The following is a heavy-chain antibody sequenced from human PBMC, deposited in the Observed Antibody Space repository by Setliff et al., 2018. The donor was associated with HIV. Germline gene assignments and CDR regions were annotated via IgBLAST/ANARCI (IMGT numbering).Heavy chain of an antibody. D-gene: IGHD1-26*01. CDR1: GGSISSGSYY. CDR2: IYYSGST. Sequence: SETLSLTCTVSGGSISSGSYYWGWIRQPPGKGLEWIGSIYYSGSTNYNPSLKSRVTISVDKAKNQFSLKLTSVTAADTAVYFCARGFGAPYLFSGYMDVWGKGTTVT. J-gene: IGHJ6*03. V-gene: IGHV4-39*07. CDR3: ARGFGAPYLFSGYMDV.